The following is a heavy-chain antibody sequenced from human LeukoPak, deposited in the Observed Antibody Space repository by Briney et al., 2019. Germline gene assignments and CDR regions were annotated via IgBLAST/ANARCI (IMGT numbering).Heavy chain of an antibody. V-gene: IGHV7-4-1*02. Sequence: ASVKVSCKASGYTFTSYAMNWVRQAPGQGLEWMGWINTNTGNPTYAQGFTGRFVFSLDTSVSTAYLQISSLKAEDTAVYYCARMGAIAVAEYNWFDPWGQGTLVTVSS. CDR3: ARMGAIAVAEYNWFDP. D-gene: IGHD6-19*01. CDR2: INTNTGNP. J-gene: IGHJ5*02. CDR1: GYTFTSYA.